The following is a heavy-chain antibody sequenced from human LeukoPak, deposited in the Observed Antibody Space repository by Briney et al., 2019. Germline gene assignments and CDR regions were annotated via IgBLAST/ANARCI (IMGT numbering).Heavy chain of an antibody. J-gene: IGHJ4*02. D-gene: IGHD6-19*01. V-gene: IGHV4-34*01. CDR1: GGSFSGYY. CDR2: INHSGST. CDR3: ARSTGVGYRSGWYYY. Sequence: SETLSLTCAVYGGSFSGYYWSWIRQPPGKGLEWIGEINHSGSTNYNPSLKSRVTISVDTSKNQFSLKLSSVTAADTAVSYCARSTGVGYRSGWYYYWGQGTLVTVSS.